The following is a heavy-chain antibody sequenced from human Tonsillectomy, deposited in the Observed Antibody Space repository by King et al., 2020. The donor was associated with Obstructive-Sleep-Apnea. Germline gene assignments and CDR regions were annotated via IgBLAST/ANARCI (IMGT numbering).Heavy chain of an antibody. CDR3: AKDEGFDP. Sequence: VQLVESGGVVVQPGRSLRLSCAASVCSFRSFNIHWVRQGPGKGLEWVAFIRYDGGNKYYADAVKGRFTTSRDNSKNALYLEMNSLRDEDTAFYYCAKDEGFDPWGQGTLVTVSS. CDR1: VCSFRSFN. J-gene: IGHJ5*02. V-gene: IGHV3-30*02. CDR2: IRYDGGNK.